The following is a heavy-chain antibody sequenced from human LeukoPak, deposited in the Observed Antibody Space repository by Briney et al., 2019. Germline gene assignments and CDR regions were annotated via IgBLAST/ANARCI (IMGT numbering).Heavy chain of an antibody. J-gene: IGHJ4*02. CDR3: ARSGLYCSGDICRAGYYFDY. D-gene: IGHD2-15*01. CDR2: ISSSSGYI. Sequence: GGSLRLSCAAPGITFSGYSMNWVRQAPGKGLEWVSSISSSSGYIYYADSVKGRFTISRDNAKNSVFLQMNSLRAEDTAVYYCARSGLYCSGDICRAGYYFDYWGQGTLVTVSS. CDR1: GITFSGYS. V-gene: IGHV3-21*01.